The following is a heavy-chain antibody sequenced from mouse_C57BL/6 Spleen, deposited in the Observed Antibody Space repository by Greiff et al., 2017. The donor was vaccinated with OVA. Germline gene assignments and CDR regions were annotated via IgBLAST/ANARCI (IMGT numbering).Heavy chain of an antibody. CDR2: IRLKSDNYAT. CDR1: GFTFSNYW. D-gene: IGHD2-5*01. CDR3: TAYYSNYDYFDY. V-gene: IGHV6-3*01. Sequence: EVHLVESGGGLVQPGGSMKLSCVASGFTFSNYWMNWVRQSPEKGLEWVAQIRLKSDNYATHYAESVKGRFTISRDDSKSSVYLQMNNLRAEDTGIYYCTAYYSNYDYFDYWGQGTTLTVSS. J-gene: IGHJ2*01.